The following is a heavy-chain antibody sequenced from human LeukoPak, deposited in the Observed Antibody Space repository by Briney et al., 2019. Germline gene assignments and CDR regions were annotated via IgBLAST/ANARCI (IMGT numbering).Heavy chain of an antibody. CDR1: GFTFGDYN. CDR2: IRSKADGGTT. D-gene: IGHD1-1*01. Sequence: GGSLRLSCTASGFTFGDYNINWFRQAPGRGLEWVGFIRSKADGGTTEYAASVKGRFTISRDDSKNVAYLQINNLRAEDTALYYCARDDRRYGHDFVYWGQGTLVTVSS. J-gene: IGHJ4*02. CDR3: ARDDRRYGHDFVY. V-gene: IGHV3-49*03.